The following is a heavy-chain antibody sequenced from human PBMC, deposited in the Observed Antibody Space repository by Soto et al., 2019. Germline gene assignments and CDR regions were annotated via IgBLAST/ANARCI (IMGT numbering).Heavy chain of an antibody. CDR1: GFTFSDYS. CDR2: ITSTGSYI. J-gene: IGHJ4*02. D-gene: IGHD6-13*01. V-gene: IGHV3-21*01. Sequence: EVQLVESGGGLVKPGGSLRVSCAASGFTFSDYSMNWVRQAQGKGLEWLSSITSTGSYIYYADSVKGRFTISRDNAGSSLFLQMNSLRAEDTAMYYCARDPPYSSSWSYFDYWGQGTLVTVSS. CDR3: ARDPPYSSSWSYFDY.